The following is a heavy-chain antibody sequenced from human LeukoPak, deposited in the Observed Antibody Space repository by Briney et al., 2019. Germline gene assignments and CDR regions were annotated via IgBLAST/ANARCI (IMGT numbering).Heavy chain of an antibody. CDR3: ARVRMGTYYYMDV. CDR2: ISYDGSNK. CDR1: GFTFSSYA. D-gene: IGHD7-27*01. V-gene: IGHV3-30*01. Sequence: GGSLRLSCAASGFTFSSYAMHWVRQAPGKGLEWVAVISYDGSNKYYADSVKGRFTISRDNSKNTLYLQMNSLRAEDTAVYYCARVRMGTYYYMDVWGKGTTVTVSS. J-gene: IGHJ6*03.